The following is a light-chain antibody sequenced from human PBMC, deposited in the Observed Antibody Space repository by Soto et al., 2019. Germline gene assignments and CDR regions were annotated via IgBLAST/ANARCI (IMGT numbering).Light chain of an antibody. V-gene: IGKV3-15*01. J-gene: IGKJ5*01. CDR2: GSS. CDR3: QQYNNWTRIT. CDR1: QSVSSN. Sequence: LVMPQRSRTLSVPPGERATLSCRASQSVSSNFAWYQQKPGQATSLLIYGSSTRATGIPARFSGSGSRTEFTLTITSLHSEDFAVYYCQQYNNWTRITFGQGTRLEIK.